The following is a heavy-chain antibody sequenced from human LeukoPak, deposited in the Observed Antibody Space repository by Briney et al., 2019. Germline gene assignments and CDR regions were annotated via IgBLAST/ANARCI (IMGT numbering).Heavy chain of an antibody. CDR3: ARDKTTFGSNNWFDP. Sequence: SETLSLTCAVSGDSISSGYYWGWIRQPPGKGLEWIGSIYHAGRIYYNPSLKSRVTISVDTSKNQFSLKLSSVTAADTAVLYCARDKTTFGSNNWFDPWGQGTLVTVSS. CDR1: GDSISSGYY. J-gene: IGHJ5*02. D-gene: IGHD2/OR15-2a*01. V-gene: IGHV4-38-2*02. CDR2: IYHAGRI.